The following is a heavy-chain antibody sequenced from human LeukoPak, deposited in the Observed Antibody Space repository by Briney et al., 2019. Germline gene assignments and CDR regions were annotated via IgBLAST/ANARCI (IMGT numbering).Heavy chain of an antibody. CDR1: GFTFSSYE. CDR3: ARDDSDGWSHDI. Sequence: GGSLRLSCAASGFTFSSYEMNWVRQAPGKGLEWVSYISSSGSTIYYADSVKGRFTISRDNAKNSLYLQMNSLRAEDTAVYNCARDDSDGWSHDIWGQGTRVTVSS. V-gene: IGHV3-48*03. J-gene: IGHJ3*02. D-gene: IGHD6-19*01. CDR2: ISSSGSTI.